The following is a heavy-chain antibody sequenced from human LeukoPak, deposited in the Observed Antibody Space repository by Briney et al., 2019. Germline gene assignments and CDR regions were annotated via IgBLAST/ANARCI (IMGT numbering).Heavy chain of an antibody. J-gene: IGHJ4*02. CDR2: ISSNGGST. CDR1: GFTFSSYA. CDR3: ARWTTHFDY. D-gene: IGHD4-17*01. V-gene: IGHV3-64*01. Sequence: GGSLRLSCAASGFTFSSYAMHWVRQAPGKGLEYVSAISSNGGSTYYANSVKGRFTISRDNSKNTLYLQMGSLRAEDMAVYYCARWTTHFDYWGQGTLVTVSS.